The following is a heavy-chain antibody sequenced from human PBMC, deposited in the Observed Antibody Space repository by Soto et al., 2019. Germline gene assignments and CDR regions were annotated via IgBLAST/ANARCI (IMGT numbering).Heavy chain of an antibody. J-gene: IGHJ2*01. CDR1: GGSFSGYY. Sequence: SETLSLTCAVYGGSFSGYYWSWIRQPPGKGLEWIGEINNGGSSNYNPSLKSRVSMSVGTSNNQFSLKLTSVTAADTAMYYCARGRGDGYNQDWYFDLWGRGTLVTSPQ. D-gene: IGHD3-10*01. V-gene: IGHV4-34*01. CDR3: ARGRGDGYNQDWYFDL. CDR2: INNGGSS.